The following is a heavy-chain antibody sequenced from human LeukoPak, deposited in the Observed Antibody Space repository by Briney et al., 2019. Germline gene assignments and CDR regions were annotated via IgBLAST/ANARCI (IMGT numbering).Heavy chain of an antibody. V-gene: IGHV3-23*01. D-gene: IGHD4-17*01. J-gene: IGHJ4*02. CDR3: AKERDGDYVRYTHY. Sequence: GGSLRLSCAASGFTFSSYAMSWVRQAPGKGLEWVSSISASGGATYSADSVKGRFTLSRDNSKNTLYLQMNSLKADDTAVYHCAKERDGDYVRYTHYWGQGTLVTVPS. CDR1: GFTFSSYA. CDR2: ISASGGAT.